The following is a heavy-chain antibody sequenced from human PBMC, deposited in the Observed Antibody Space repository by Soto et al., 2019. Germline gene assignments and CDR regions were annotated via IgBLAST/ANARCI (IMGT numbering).Heavy chain of an antibody. V-gene: IGHV3-48*01. CDR2: ISSSSSTI. CDR3: ARDVGFDP. J-gene: IGHJ5*02. CDR1: GFTFSSYS. Sequence: ESGGGLVQPGGSLRLSCAASGFTFSSYSMNWVRQAPGKGLEWVSYISSSSSTIYYADSVKGRFTISRDNAKNSLYLQMNSLRAEDTAVYYCARDVGFDPWGQGTLVTVSS.